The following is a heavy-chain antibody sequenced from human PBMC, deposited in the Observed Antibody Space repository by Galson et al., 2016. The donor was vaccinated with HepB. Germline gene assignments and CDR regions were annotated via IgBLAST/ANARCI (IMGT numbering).Heavy chain of an antibody. D-gene: IGHD1-7*01. CDR3: AKDLSYWNSPFFDY. Sequence: SLRLSCAASGFTFSSYAMNWVRQAPGKGLEWVSSISGNARSTYYADSVKGRFIISRDNSKNTLYLQVNSLRAEDTAVYYCAKDLSYWNSPFFDYWGQGTLVTVSS. V-gene: IGHV3-23*01. CDR2: ISGNARST. J-gene: IGHJ4*02. CDR1: GFTFSSYA.